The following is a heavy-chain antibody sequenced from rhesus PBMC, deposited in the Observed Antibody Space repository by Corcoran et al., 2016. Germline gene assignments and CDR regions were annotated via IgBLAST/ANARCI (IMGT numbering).Heavy chain of an antibody. Sequence: QVKLQQWGEGLVKPSETLSLTCAVYGVYISGYYYWSWLRQPPGKGLEWIGYIYGKSTSTNYNPSLNGRVNLSVDTAKNQRSLQLSSATTADTAVYYCARGLYRGGLDSWGQGVVVTVSS. CDR2: IYGKSTST. J-gene: IGHJ6*01. CDR1: GVYISGYYY. D-gene: IGHD2-21*01. V-gene: IGHV4-73*01. CDR3: ARGLYRGGLDS.